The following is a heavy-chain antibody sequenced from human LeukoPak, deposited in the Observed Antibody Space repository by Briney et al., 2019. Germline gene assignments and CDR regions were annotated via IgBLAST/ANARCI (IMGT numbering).Heavy chain of an antibody. CDR3: ARGSYLDY. V-gene: IGHV4-39*07. CDR1: GGSINGSSYY. Sequence: KPSETLSLTCSVSGGSINGSSYYWGWIRQPPGKGLEWVGNIYNSGSSYYNPSLKSRVTISVDTTKNQFSLKLSSVTAADTAVYYCARGSYLDYWGQGILVTVTS. CDR2: IYNSGSS. J-gene: IGHJ4*02.